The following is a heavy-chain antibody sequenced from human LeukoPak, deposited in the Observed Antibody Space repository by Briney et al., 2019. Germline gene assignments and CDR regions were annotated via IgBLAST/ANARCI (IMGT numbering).Heavy chain of an antibody. CDR3: ARRVETGFDY. CDR1: GGSTSSYY. D-gene: IGHD1-1*01. CDR2: IYYSGST. J-gene: IGHJ4*02. V-gene: IGHV4-59*08. Sequence: SETLSLTCTVSGGSTSSYYWSWIRQPPGKGLEWIGYIYYSGSTNYNPSLKSRVTISVDTSKNQFSLKLSSVTAADTAVYYCARRVETGFDYWGQGTLVTVSS.